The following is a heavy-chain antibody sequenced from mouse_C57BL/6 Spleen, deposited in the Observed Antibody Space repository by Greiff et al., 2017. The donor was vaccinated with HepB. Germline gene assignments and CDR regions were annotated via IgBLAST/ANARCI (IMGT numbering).Heavy chain of an antibody. Sequence: EVKVVESEGGLVQPGSSMKLSCTASGFTFSDYYMAWVRQVPEKGLEWVANINYDGSSTYYLDSLKSRFITSRDNAKNILYLQMSSLKSEDTATYYCARESYYYGSSYDYWGQGTTLTVSS. J-gene: IGHJ2*01. CDR2: INYDGSST. D-gene: IGHD1-1*01. CDR1: GFTFSDYY. V-gene: IGHV5-16*01. CDR3: ARESYYYGSSYDY.